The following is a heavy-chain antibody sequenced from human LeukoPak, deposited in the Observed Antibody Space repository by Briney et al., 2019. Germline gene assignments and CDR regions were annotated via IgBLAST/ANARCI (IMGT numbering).Heavy chain of an antibody. CDR1: SGSISSYY. D-gene: IGHD5/OR15-5a*01. CDR3: ARVVSTPGYRFSYYFDY. V-gene: IGHV4-59*08. CDR2: IYYTGST. J-gene: IGHJ4*02. Sequence: SETLSLTCTVSSGSISSYYWSWIRQPPGKGLEWIGYIYYTGSTNYNPSLKSRVTMSVDTSKNQFSLMLSSVTAADTAVYYCARVVSTPGYRFSYYFDYWGQGTLVTVSS.